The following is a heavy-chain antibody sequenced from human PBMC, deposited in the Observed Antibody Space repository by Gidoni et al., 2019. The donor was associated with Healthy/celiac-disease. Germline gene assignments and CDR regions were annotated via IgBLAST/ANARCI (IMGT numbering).Heavy chain of an antibody. Sequence: QVQLVESGGGVVQPGRSMRLSCAASGFTFSSYGMHWVRHARGKGLEWLAVIWDDGSNKYYADSVKGRFTISRDNSKTTLYLQMNSLRAEDTAVYYCSRVVVAATRLAWGGMDVWGKGTTVTVSS. J-gene: IGHJ6*03. CDR3: SRVVVAATRLAWGGMDV. V-gene: IGHV3-33*01. CDR2: IWDDGSNK. CDR1: GFTFSSYG. D-gene: IGHD2-15*01.